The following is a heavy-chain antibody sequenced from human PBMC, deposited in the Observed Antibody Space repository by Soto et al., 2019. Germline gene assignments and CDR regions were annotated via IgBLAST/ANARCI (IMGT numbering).Heavy chain of an antibody. CDR1: GFTFSSYG. Sequence: PGGSLRLSCAASGFTFSSYGMHWVRQAPDSVKGRFTISKDNSKNTVYLQMNSLRAEDTAVYYCARGSTMVRGVIQWPGSGQPMDVWGQGTTVTVSS. D-gene: IGHD3-10*01. V-gene: IGHV3-30*03. J-gene: IGHJ6*02. CDR3: ARGSTMVRGVIQWPGSGQPMDV.